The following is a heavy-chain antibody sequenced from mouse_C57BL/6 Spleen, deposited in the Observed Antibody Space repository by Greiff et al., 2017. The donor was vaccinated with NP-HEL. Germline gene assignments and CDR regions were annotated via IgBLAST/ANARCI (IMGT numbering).Heavy chain of an antibody. V-gene: IGHV1-82*01. Sequence: LVESGPELVKPGASVKISCKASGYAFSSSWMNWVKQRPGKGLEWIGRIYPGDGDTNYNGKFKGKATLTADKSSSTAYMQLSSLTSEDSAVYFCARWYYGRGYFDYWGQGTTLTVSS. CDR3: ARWYYGRGYFDY. J-gene: IGHJ2*01. CDR2: IYPGDGDT. D-gene: IGHD1-1*01. CDR1: GYAFSSSW.